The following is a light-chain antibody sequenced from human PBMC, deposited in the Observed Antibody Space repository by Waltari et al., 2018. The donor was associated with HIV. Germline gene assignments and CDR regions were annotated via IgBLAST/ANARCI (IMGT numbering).Light chain of an antibody. CDR1: QSTSAK. V-gene: IGKV3-15*01. J-gene: IGKJ2*01. CDR3: QQYDSGPRGIT. CDR2: EAA. Sequence: EIVMTQSPPTLSVSPGQRVTLSCRASQSTSAKVAWSQQRPGQAPRLLIYEAATRPTGIPARFSGSGSGTEFTLTISSLQSEDFATYFCQQYDSGPRGITFGQGTMLEIK.